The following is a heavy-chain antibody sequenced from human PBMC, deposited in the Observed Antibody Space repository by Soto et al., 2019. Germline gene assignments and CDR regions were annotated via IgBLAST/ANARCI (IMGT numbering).Heavy chain of an antibody. Sequence: EVQLVESGGGLVQPGGSLRLSCAASGFTFSSYSMNWVRQAPGKGLEWLSYISSSSGTIYYADSVKGRFTISRDNGKNSLYLQMNKLRDEDTDVYYCATSGYYYVGYWGQVTLVTVSS. CDR3: ATSGYYYVGY. J-gene: IGHJ4*02. V-gene: IGHV3-48*02. CDR2: ISSSSGTI. CDR1: GFTFSSYS. D-gene: IGHD3-22*01.